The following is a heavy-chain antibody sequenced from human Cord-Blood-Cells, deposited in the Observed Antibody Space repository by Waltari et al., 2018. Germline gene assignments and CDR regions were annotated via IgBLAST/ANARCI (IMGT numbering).Heavy chain of an antibody. Sequence: QVQLAQSGAEVKKPGASVTVSCKASGYTFTAYSMPCVRQAPGQGLEWMGWINPNSGGTNYAQKFQGRVTMTRDTSISTAYMELSRLRYDDTAVYYCARGTYYYDSSGYYYFDYWGQGTLVTVSS. J-gene: IGHJ4*02. V-gene: IGHV1-2*02. CDR2: INPNSGGT. CDR1: GYTFTAYS. CDR3: ARGTYYYDSSGYYYFDY. D-gene: IGHD3-22*01.